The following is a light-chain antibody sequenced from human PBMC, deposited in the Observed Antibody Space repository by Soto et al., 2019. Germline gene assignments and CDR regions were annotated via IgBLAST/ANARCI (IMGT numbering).Light chain of an antibody. CDR3: SSYTGSNNYVV. Sequence: HSVLTQPPSASGFPGQSVTISCARTSSDVGGYNYVSWYQQHPGKAPKLIIYEVSKRPSGVPDRFSGSKSGNTASLTVSGLQAEDEAHYYCSSYTGSNNYVVFGGGTKVTVL. CDR1: SSDVGGYNY. V-gene: IGLV2-8*01. J-gene: IGLJ2*01. CDR2: EVS.